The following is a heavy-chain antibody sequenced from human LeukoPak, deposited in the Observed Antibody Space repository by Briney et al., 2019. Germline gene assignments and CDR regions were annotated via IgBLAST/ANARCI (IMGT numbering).Heavy chain of an antibody. CDR2: ISAYNGNT. D-gene: IGHD3-3*01. Sequence: ASVKVSCKASGYTFTSYGISWVRQAPGQGLEWMGWISAYNGNTNYAQKLQGRVTMTTDTSTSTAYMELRSLRSDDTAVYYCAGFWSGLYYFDYWGQGTLVTVSS. CDR1: GYTFTSYG. CDR3: AGFWSGLYYFDY. V-gene: IGHV1-18*01. J-gene: IGHJ4*02.